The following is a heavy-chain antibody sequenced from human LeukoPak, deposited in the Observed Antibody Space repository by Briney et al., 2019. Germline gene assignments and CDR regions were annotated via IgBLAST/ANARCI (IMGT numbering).Heavy chain of an antibody. Sequence: PGGSLRLSCAASGFTFSNAWMSWVRQAPGKGLEWVGRIKSKTDGSTTDYAAPVKGRFTISRDDSKNTLYLQMNSLKTEDTAVYYCTASDYGDYDVWGKGTTVTVSS. J-gene: IGHJ6*04. V-gene: IGHV3-15*01. CDR3: TASDYGDYDV. D-gene: IGHD4-17*01. CDR1: GFTFSNAW. CDR2: IKSKTDGSTT.